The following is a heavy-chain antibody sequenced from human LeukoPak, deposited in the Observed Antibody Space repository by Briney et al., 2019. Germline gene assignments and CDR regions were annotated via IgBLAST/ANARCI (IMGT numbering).Heavy chain of an antibody. CDR1: VFTFSTYN. D-gene: IGHD3-22*01. Sequence: GGSLRLSCAASVFTFSTYNMNWVRQAPGKGMEWVAFIQYDGTNKYYADSVKGRFTISRDNSKNTLYLQMNSLRAEDTAVYYCAKVYYDSSGYYSILDYWGQGTLVTVSS. V-gene: IGHV3-30*02. CDR2: IQYDGTNK. CDR3: AKVYYDSSGYYSILDY. J-gene: IGHJ4*02.